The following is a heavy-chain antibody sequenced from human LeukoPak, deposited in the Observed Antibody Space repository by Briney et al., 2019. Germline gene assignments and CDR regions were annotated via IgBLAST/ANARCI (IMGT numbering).Heavy chain of an antibody. Sequence: GGSLRLSCAASGFSFSTYVMSWVRQAPGKGLEWVAVIWYDGSNKYYADSVKGRFTISRDNSKNTLDLQMNSLRAEDTAVYYCARDRSYDFWSGYSTPDYWGQGTLVTVSS. V-gene: IGHV3-33*08. D-gene: IGHD3-3*01. J-gene: IGHJ4*02. CDR2: IWYDGSNK. CDR1: GFSFSTYV. CDR3: ARDRSYDFWSGYSTPDY.